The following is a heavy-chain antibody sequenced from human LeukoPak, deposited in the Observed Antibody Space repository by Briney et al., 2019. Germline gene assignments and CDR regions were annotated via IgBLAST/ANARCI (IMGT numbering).Heavy chain of an antibody. V-gene: IGHV4-39*01. CDR1: GGSISSSSYS. D-gene: IGHD6-13*01. CDR3: ARHVSSSWYIWNYFDY. Sequence: SETLSLTCTVSGGSISSSSYSWGWIRQPPGKGLEWIGSIYYSGSTYYNPSLKSRVTISVDTSKNQFSLKLSSVTAADTAVYYCARHVSSSWYIWNYFDYWGQGTLVTVSS. J-gene: IGHJ4*02. CDR2: IYYSGST.